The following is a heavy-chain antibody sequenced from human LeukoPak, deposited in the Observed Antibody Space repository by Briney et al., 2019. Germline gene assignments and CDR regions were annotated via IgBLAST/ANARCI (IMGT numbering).Heavy chain of an antibody. Sequence: KPSETLSLTCTVSGGTISSYYWSWIRQPPGKGLEWIGYIYYSGSTNYNPSLKSRVTISVDTSKNQFSLKLSSVTAADTAVYCCARVGSSGWSQKYYFDYWGQGTLVTVSS. CDR1: GGTISSYY. CDR2: IYYSGST. CDR3: ARVGSSGWSQKYYFDY. J-gene: IGHJ4*02. V-gene: IGHV4-59*01. D-gene: IGHD6-19*01.